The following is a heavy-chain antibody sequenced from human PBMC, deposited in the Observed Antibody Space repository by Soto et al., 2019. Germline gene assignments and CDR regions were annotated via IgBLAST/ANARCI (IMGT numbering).Heavy chain of an antibody. V-gene: IGHV3-21*01. Sequence: GGSLRLSCAASGFTFSSYSMNWVRQAPGKGLEWVSSISSSSSYIYYADSVKGRFTISRDNAKNSLYLQMNSLRAEDTAVYYCARTYCSSTSCYDYSNYYYYYGMDVWGQGTTVTVSS. CDR2: ISSSSSYI. D-gene: IGHD2-2*01. CDR3: ARTYCSSTSCYDYSNYYYYYGMDV. J-gene: IGHJ6*02. CDR1: GFTFSSYS.